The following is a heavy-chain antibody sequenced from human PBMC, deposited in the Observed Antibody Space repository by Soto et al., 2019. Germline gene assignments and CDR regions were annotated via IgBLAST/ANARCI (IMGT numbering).Heavy chain of an antibody. J-gene: IGHJ4*02. CDR3: AHKGPEDWPLDY. CDR2: IYWDDSK. CDR1: GFSLSTSGVG. Sequence: QITLKESGPPLVRPTQTLTLTCAFSGFSLSTSGVGVGGIRQPPGKALEWLAVIYWDDSKHYSPSLRSRLTITKDTSKNQVVLTMTNMDPMDTGTYYCAHKGPEDWPLDYWGQGTLVTVSS. V-gene: IGHV2-5*02. D-gene: IGHD3-9*01.